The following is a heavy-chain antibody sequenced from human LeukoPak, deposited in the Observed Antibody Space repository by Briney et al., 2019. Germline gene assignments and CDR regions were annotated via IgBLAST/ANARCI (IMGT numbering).Heavy chain of an antibody. CDR3: ARRYYYDIPLLRNYYYYYGMDV. CDR2: IYYSGST. V-gene: IGHV4-39*01. CDR1: GGSISSSSYY. Sequence: SETLSLTCTVSGGSISSSSYYWGWIRQPPGKGLEWIGSIYYSGSTYSNPSLKSRVTISVDTSKNQFSLKLRTVTAADVAVYYWARRYYYDIPLLRNYYYYYGMDVWGQGTTVTVSS. J-gene: IGHJ6*02. D-gene: IGHD3-22*01.